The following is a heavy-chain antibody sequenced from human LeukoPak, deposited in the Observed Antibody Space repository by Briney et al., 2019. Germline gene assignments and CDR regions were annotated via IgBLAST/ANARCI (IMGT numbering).Heavy chain of an antibody. Sequence: SETLSLTCAVYGGSFSGYYWSWIRQPPGKGLEWIGEINHSGSTNYNPSLKSRVTISVDTSKNQFSLKLSSVTAADTAVYYCARDHGLGTGPNYYFDYWGQGTLVTVSS. CDR3: ARDHGLGTGPNYYFDY. CDR2: INHSGST. D-gene: IGHD3-10*01. V-gene: IGHV4-34*01. J-gene: IGHJ4*02. CDR1: GGSFSGYY.